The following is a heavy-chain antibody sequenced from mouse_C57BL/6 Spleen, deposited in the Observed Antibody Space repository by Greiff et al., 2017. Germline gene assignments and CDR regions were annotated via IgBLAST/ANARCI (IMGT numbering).Heavy chain of an antibody. J-gene: IGHJ4*01. D-gene: IGHD2-13*01. Sequence: EVMLVESGGGLVQSGRSLRLSCATSGFTFSDFYMEWVRQAPGKGLEWIAASRNKANDYTTEYSASVKGRFIVSRDTSQSIVYLQMNALRAEDTAIYYCARDAEDGEMDYWGQGTSVTVSS. CDR2: SRNKANDYTT. CDR3: ARDAEDGEMDY. CDR1: GFTFSDFY. V-gene: IGHV7-1*01.